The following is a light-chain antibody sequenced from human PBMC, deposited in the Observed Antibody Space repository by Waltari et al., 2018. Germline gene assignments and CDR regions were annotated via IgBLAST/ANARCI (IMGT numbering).Light chain of an antibody. CDR3: QKYGTLPAT. Sequence: EIVLTQSPGTLSLSPGERATLSCRASQSVSRTFAWYQKKPGQPPRLVICDASTRATGIPDRFSGRVSGTDFSLTISRLEPEDFAVYYCQKYGTLPATFGQGTKVEIK. V-gene: IGKV3-20*01. J-gene: IGKJ1*01. CDR1: QSVSRTF. CDR2: DAS.